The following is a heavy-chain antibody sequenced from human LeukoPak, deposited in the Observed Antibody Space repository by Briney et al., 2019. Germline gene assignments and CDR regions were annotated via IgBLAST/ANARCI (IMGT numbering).Heavy chain of an antibody. CDR1: GFTFSSYA. D-gene: IGHD6-13*01. CDR2: ISYDGSNK. V-gene: IGHV3-30-3*01. CDR3: ARGGGIAAAGTPYYFDY. Sequence: PGGSLRLSCAAPGFTFSSYAMHWVRQAPGKGLEWVAVISYDGSNKYYADSVKGRFTISRDNSKNTLYLQMNSLRAEDTAVYYCARGGGIAAAGTPYYFDYWGQGTLVTVSS. J-gene: IGHJ4*02.